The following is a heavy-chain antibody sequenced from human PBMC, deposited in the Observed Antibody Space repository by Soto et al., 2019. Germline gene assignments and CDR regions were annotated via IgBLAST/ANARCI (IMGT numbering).Heavy chain of an antibody. J-gene: IGHJ4*02. CDR2: IIPIFGTA. CDR3: ARGGAGYSGYGRLYYFDY. D-gene: IGHD5-12*01. CDR1: GGTFSSYA. Sequence: QVQLVQSGAEVQKPGSSVKVSCKASGGTFSSYAISWVRQAPGQGLEWMGGIIPIFGTANYAQKFQGRVTITADESTSTAYMELSSLRSEDTAVYYCARGGAGYSGYGRLYYFDYWGQGTLVTVSS. V-gene: IGHV1-69*01.